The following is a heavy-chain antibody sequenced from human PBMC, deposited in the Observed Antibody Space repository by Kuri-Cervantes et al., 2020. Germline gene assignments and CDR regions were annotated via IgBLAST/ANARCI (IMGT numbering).Heavy chain of an antibody. CDR2: IIPIFGTA. J-gene: IGHJ3*02. Sequence: SVKVSCKASGGTFSSYAISWVRQAPGQGLEWMGGIIPIFGTANYAQKFQGRVTITTDESTSTAYMELSSLRSGDTAVYYCAREGVVIYAFDIWGQGTMVTVSS. V-gene: IGHV1-69*05. D-gene: IGHD2-21*01. CDR3: AREGVVIYAFDI. CDR1: GGTFSSYA.